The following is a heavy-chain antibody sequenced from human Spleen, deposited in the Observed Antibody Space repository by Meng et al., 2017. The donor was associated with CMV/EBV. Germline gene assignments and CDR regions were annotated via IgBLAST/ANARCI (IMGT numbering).Heavy chain of an antibody. V-gene: IGHV5-51*01. CDR2: IYPGDSDT. Sequence: KVSCKASGYSFTNYWIGWVRQMPGKGLEWMGIIYPGDSDTRYSPSFQGQVTISADKSIGTAYLQWSSLKASDTAMYYCARPLWSSSHDADYWGQGSLVTVSS. CDR3: ARPLWSSSHDADY. D-gene: IGHD6-6*01. CDR1: GYSFTNYW. J-gene: IGHJ4*02.